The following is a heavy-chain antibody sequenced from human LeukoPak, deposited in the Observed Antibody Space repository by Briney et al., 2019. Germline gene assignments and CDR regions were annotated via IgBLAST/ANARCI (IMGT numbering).Heavy chain of an antibody. CDR1: GLTFRNAW. CDR3: TTDEAAGTDY. J-gene: IGHJ4*02. CDR2: IKSKTDGGTI. Sequence: GGSLRLSCAASGLTFRNAWMTWVRQAPGKGLEWVGRIKSKTDGGTIDYAAPVKGRFTISRDDSKNTLFLQMSRLRTEDTAVYYCTTDEAAGTDYWGQGTLVTVSS. D-gene: IGHD6-13*01. V-gene: IGHV3-15*01.